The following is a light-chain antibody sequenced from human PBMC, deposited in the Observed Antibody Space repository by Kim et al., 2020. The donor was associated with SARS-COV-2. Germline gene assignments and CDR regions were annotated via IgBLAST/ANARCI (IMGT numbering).Light chain of an antibody. V-gene: IGKV1-27*01. CDR2: APA. CDR3: PKYNSATWT. CDR1: QDIVNS. J-gene: IGKJ1*01. Sequence: HRLTSHCRSCQDIVNSLTWYQTKPGKVPQDLIYAPAPSQSGVPSRFGGRGSETGFTLTIGTLRTEHVASYYCPKYNSATWTFGPGTKGEI.